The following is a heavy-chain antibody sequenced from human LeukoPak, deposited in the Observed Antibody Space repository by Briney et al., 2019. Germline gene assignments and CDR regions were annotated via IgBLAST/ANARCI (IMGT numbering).Heavy chain of an antibody. D-gene: IGHD2-2*01. Sequence: SSETLSLTCTVSGGSISGFYWSWIRQPPGKGLEWIGYIYYTGSTNYNPSLKGRVTISVDTSKNQFSLKLSSVTAADTAVYYCARRPYCSSTSCSPKYNWFDPWGQGTLVTVSS. J-gene: IGHJ5*02. V-gene: IGHV4-59*01. CDR2: IYYTGST. CDR1: GGSISGFY. CDR3: ARRPYCSSTSCSPKYNWFDP.